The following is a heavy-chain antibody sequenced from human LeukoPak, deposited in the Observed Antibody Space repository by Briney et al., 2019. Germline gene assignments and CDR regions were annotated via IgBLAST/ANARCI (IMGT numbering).Heavy chain of an antibody. V-gene: IGHV3-23*01. J-gene: IGHJ4*02. D-gene: IGHD7-27*01. CDR1: GFTFSSYA. CDR3: AREHWDFDY. CDR2: ISGSGEST. Sequence: GGSLRLSCAASGFTFSSYAMSWVRQAPGKGLEWVSEISGSGESTYYGDSVKGRFTISRDNSKNTLYLQMNSLRAGDTAIYYCAREHWDFDYWGQGTLVTVSS.